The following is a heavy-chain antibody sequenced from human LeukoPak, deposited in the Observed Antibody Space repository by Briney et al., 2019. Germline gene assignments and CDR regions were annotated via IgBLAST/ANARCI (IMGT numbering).Heavy chain of an antibody. J-gene: IGHJ4*02. CDR2: IKAGNGDT. Sequence: ASVKVSCKASGYIFTKYVVHWVRQAPGQRPEWIGWIKAGNGDTKYSQNFQDRLTITRDTSASTVYMELSRLTSEDTALYYCARDDCGDTCYPGGYWGQGTLVTVSS. CDR3: ARDDCGDTCYPGGY. CDR1: GYIFTKYV. V-gene: IGHV1-3*01. D-gene: IGHD2-21*01.